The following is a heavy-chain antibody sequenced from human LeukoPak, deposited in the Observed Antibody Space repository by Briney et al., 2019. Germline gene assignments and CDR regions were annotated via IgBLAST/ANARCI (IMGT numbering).Heavy chain of an antibody. CDR3: ACSSWYYYYYGMDV. CDR2: IDPSDSYT. CDR1: GYSFTSYW. D-gene: IGHD6-13*01. J-gene: IGHJ6*04. V-gene: IGHV5-10-1*01. Sequence: GESLGISCQGSGYSFTSYWISWVRQMPGKGLEWMGRIDPSDSYTNYSPSFQGHVTISADKSISTAYLQWSSLKASDTAMYYCACSSWYYYYYGMDVWGKGTTVTVSS.